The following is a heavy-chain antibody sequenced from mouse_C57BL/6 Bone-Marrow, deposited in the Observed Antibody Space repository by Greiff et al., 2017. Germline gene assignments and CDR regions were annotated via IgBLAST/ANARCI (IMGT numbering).Heavy chain of an antibody. CDR1: GYTFTSYW. CDR3: ANVSKDAMDY. Sequence: QVQLQQPGAELVRPGTSVKLSCKASGYTFTSYWMHWVKQRPGQGLEWIGVIDPSDSYTNYNQKFKGKATLTVDTSSSTAYMQLSSLTSEDSAVYYSANVSKDAMDYWGQGTSVTVSS. V-gene: IGHV1-59*01. CDR2: IDPSDSYT. J-gene: IGHJ4*01.